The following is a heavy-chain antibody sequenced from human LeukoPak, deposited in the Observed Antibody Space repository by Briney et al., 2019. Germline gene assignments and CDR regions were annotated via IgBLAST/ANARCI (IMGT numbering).Heavy chain of an antibody. CDR3: AKDLTPSQDYYYYGMDV. CDR1: GFTFSSYA. V-gene: IGHV3-23*01. Sequence: PGGSLRLSCAASGFTFSSYAMSWVRQAPGKGLEWVSAISGSGGSTYYADSVKGRFTISRDNSKNTLYLQMNSLRAEDTAVYYCAKDLTPSQDYYYYGMDVWGQGTTVTVSS. CDR2: ISGSGGST. J-gene: IGHJ6*02.